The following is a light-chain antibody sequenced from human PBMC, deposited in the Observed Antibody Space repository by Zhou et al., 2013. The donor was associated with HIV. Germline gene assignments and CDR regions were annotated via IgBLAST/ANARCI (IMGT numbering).Light chain of an antibody. V-gene: IGKV1-27*01. Sequence: DIQMTQPPSTLSASIGDTVTLSCRASQTISNWLAWYHQKPGKGPNLLIYGASNLQSGVPSRFSGSGSGTDFTLTISSLQAEDAAVYYCQTYNSVPLIFGGGTKVEI. CDR1: QTISNW. CDR3: QTYNSVPLI. J-gene: IGKJ4*01. CDR2: GAS.